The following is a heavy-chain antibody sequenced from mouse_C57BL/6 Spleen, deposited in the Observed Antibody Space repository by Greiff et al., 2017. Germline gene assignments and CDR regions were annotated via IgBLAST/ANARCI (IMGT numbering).Heavy chain of an antibody. J-gene: IGHJ1*03. D-gene: IGHD2-5*01. CDR3: ARDSNYGELWYFDV. V-gene: IGHV5-4*01. CDR1: GFTFSSYA. Sequence: EVHLVESGGGLVKPGGSLKLSCAASGFTFSSYAMSWVRQTPEKRLEWVATISDGGSYTYYPDNVKGRFTISRDNAKNNLYLQMSHLKSEDTAMYYCARDSNYGELWYFDVWGTGTTVTVSS. CDR2: ISDGGSYT.